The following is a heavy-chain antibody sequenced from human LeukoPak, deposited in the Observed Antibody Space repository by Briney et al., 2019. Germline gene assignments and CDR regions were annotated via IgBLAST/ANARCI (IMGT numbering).Heavy chain of an antibody. CDR1: GFTVTSNY. J-gene: IGHJ4*02. Sequence: GGSLRLSCAASGFTVTSNYMSWVRQAPGKGLEWVSVIYSGGSTYDADSVKGRFTISRDNSKNTLYLQMNSLRAEDTAVYYCARALEPGPYFDYWGQGTLVTVSS. CDR3: ARALEPGPYFDY. D-gene: IGHD1-14*01. CDR2: IYSGGST. V-gene: IGHV3-66*01.